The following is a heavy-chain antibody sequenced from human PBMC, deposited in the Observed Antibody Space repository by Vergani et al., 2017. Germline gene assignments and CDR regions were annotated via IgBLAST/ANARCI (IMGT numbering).Heavy chain of an antibody. V-gene: IGHV3-33*01. CDR3: ARWGNEKRRDS. Sequence: QVQLVESEGGVVQPGRSLTLSCVASGFTFSSHGMHWVRQAPGKGLEWVAVIWYDVSNKYYGDSVKGRFTISRDNSKNTLYLQMNSLRVEDTAVYYCARWGNEKRRDSWGQGTLVTVSS. J-gene: IGHJ5*01. CDR2: IWYDVSNK. D-gene: IGHD1-1*01. CDR1: GFTFSSHG.